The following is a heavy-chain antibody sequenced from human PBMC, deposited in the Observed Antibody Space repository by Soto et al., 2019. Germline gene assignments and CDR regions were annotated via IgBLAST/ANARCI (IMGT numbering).Heavy chain of an antibody. J-gene: IGHJ6*03. Sequence: QVQLQESGPGLVKPSQTLSLTCTVSGGSISSGNYYWSWIRQHPGKGLEWIGYIYYSGSTYYNPSPPTRVTPSLHMSKPQFPLKLTPVSIADTAMHHRAPARAYSGYHPDRPEHYTMALWGKGTTVTDSS. CDR3: APARAYSGYHPDRPEHYTMAL. D-gene: IGHD5-12*01. V-gene: IGHV4-31*06. CDR2: IYYSGST. CDR1: GGSISSGNYY.